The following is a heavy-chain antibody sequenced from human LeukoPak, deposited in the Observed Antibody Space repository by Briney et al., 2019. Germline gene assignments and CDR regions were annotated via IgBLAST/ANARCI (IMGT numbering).Heavy chain of an antibody. CDR2: IYYSGST. CDR1: GGSISSGGSY. V-gene: IGHV4-31*03. J-gene: IGHJ4*02. CDR3: ARGTTTGTYFDY. Sequence: SETLSLTCTVSGGSISSGGSYWSWIRQHPGKGLEWIGYIYYSGSTYYNPSLKSRVTISVDTSKNQFSLKLSSVTAADTAVYYCARGTTTGTYFDYWGQGTLVTVSS. D-gene: IGHD4-17*01.